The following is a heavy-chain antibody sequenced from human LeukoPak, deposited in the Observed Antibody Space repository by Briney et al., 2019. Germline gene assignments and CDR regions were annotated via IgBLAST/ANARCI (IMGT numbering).Heavy chain of an antibody. CDR3: AKPDSSAYYAY. D-gene: IGHD3-22*01. V-gene: IGHV4-34*01. J-gene: IGHJ4*02. Sequence: SETLSLTCAVYGGSFSGYYWSWIRQPPGKGLEWIGEINHSGSTNYNPSLKSRVTISVDTSKNQSSLKLSSVTAADTAVYYCAKPDSSAYYAYWGPGTLVTVSS. CDR1: GGSFSGYY. CDR2: INHSGST.